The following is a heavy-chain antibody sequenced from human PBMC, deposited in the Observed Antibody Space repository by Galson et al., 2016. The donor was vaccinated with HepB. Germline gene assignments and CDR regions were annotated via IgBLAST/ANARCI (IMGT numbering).Heavy chain of an antibody. CDR3: AEGGWSSSLYWRN. CDR2: INHDGSEI. Sequence: SLRLSCATTTFAFSRTWMTWVRQAPGKGLEWVANINHDGSEIHYVDSVKGRFTFSRDNAKNSLYLEMNSLRVEDTAGYYCAEGGWSSSLYWRNWGQGTLVTVSS. V-gene: IGHV3-7*01. CDR1: TFAFSRTW. D-gene: IGHD6-13*01. J-gene: IGHJ4*02.